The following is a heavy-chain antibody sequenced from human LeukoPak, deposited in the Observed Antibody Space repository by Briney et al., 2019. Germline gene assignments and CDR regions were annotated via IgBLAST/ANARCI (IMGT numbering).Heavy chain of an antibody. J-gene: IGHJ4*02. Sequence: SQTLSLTCTVSGGSISSGGYYWSWIRQPPGKGLEWIGYIYHSGSTYYNPSLKSRVTISLDTSKNQFSLKLNSVTAADTAVYYCARLAGFGMGSFDYWGQGTLVTVSS. D-gene: IGHD3-16*01. CDR2: IYHSGST. V-gene: IGHV4-30-2*01. CDR3: ARLAGFGMGSFDY. CDR1: GGSISSGGYY.